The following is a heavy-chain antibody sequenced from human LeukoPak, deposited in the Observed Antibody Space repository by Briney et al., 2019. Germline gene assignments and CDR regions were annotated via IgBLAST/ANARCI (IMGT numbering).Heavy chain of an antibody. CDR3: AREFYYDSSGYYYSSTFDM. D-gene: IGHD3-22*01. J-gene: IGHJ3*02. V-gene: IGHV3-7*01. CDR2: IKQDGSET. CDR1: GFTFSGHW. Sequence: HGGSRRLSCAASGFTFSGHWMSWVRQAPGKGLEWVANIKQDGSETNYVDSVRGRFIISRDNANNSLYLQMNSLGVEDTAMYYCAREFYYDSSGYYYSSTFDMWGQGTMVTVSS.